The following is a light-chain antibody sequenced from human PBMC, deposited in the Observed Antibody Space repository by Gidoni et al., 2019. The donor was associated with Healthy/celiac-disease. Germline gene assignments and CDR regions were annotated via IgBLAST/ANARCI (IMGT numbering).Light chain of an antibody. CDR2: DAS. CDR3: QQYDNLPYT. CDR1: QDISNY. Sequence: DIQMTQSPSSLSVSVGDRVTITCQARQDISNYLNWYQQKPGKAHKLLIYDASNLETGVPSRFSGSGSGTDFTFTISSLQPEDIATYYCQQYDNLPYTFGQGTKLEIK. J-gene: IGKJ2*01. V-gene: IGKV1-33*01.